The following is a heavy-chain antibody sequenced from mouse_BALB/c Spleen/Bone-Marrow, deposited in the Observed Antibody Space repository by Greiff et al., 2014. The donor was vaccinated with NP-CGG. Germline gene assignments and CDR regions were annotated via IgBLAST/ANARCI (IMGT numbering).Heavy chain of an antibody. V-gene: IGHV5-4*02. J-gene: IGHJ3*01. D-gene: IGHD1-2*01. Sequence: EVKVVESGGGLVKPGGSLKLSCAASGFTFGDYYMYWVRQTPEKRLEWVATISDGGSYTYYPDSVKGRFTISRDNAKNNLYLQMSSLKSEDTAMYYCARDLITTATSFAYWGQGTLVTVSA. CDR2: ISDGGSYT. CDR3: ARDLITTATSFAY. CDR1: GFTFGDYY.